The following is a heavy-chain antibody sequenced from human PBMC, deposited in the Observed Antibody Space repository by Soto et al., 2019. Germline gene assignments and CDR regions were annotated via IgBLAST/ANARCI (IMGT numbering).Heavy chain of an antibody. D-gene: IGHD2-21*01. J-gene: IGHJ5*01. Sequence: PSETLSLTCTVSGGSVNSGHYYWNWMRQSPGKGLEWIGYIYYSGSTNYNSSLKSRLSISIDTSRNQFSLKLTSVTAADTAVYYCARESSLLLPDSRKKIDPGAQGTRFPVS. V-gene: IGHV4-61*01. CDR2: IYYSGST. CDR1: GGSVNSGHYY. CDR3: ARESSLLLPDSRKKIDP.